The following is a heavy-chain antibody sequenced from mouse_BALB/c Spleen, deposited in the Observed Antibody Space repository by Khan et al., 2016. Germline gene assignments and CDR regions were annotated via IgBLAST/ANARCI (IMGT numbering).Heavy chain of an antibody. CDR1: GFDFSRYW. CDR2: INPDSSTI. J-gene: IGHJ3*01. CDR3: ARLHYYGRFAY. V-gene: IGHV4-1*02. Sequence: EVKLLESGGGLVQPGGSLKLSCAASGFDFSRYWMSWVRQAPGKGLEWIGEINPDSSTINYTPSLKDKFIISRDNANNTPYLQMSKVRSEDTALYYCARLHYYGRFAYWGQGTLVTVSA. D-gene: IGHD1-2*01.